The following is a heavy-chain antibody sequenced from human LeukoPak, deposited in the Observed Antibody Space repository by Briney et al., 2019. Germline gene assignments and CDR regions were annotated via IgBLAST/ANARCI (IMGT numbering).Heavy chain of an antibody. V-gene: IGHV3-23*01. CDR3: AKAGIAVAGTHYYYYMDV. CDR2: ISGSGGST. Sequence: GGXXXLSCAASGFTFSSYAMSWVRQAPGKGLEWVSAISGSGGSTYYADSVKGRFTISRDNSNNTLYLQMNSLRAEDTAVYYCAKAGIAVAGTHYYYYMDVWGKGTTVTVSS. J-gene: IGHJ6*03. D-gene: IGHD6-19*01. CDR1: GFTFSSYA.